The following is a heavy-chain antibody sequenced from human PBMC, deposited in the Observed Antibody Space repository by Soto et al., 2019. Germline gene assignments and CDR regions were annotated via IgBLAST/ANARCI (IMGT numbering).Heavy chain of an antibody. V-gene: IGHV3-48*03. J-gene: IGHJ4*02. D-gene: IGHD3-3*01. CDR1: GFTLNTYS. CDR3: ARDSRVTIFGVVPAVGY. CDR2: ISSSGSTI. Sequence: GGSLRLSCSVSGFTLNTYSMHWVRQAPGKGLEWVSYISSSGSTIYYADSVKGRFTISRDNAKNSLYLQMNSLRAEDTAVYYCARDSRVTIFGVVPAVGYWGQGTLVTVSS.